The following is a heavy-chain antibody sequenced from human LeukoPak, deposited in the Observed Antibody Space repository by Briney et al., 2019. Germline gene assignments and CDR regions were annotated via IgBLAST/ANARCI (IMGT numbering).Heavy chain of an antibody. CDR2: MSYSGRT. CDR1: GGSISISNYY. D-gene: IGHD3-10*01. Sequence: SETLSLTCTVSGGSISISNYYWGWIRQPPGKGLEWIGSMSYSGRTYYNPSLKSRVTMSIDTSKNQFSLKLSSITAADTAVYYCARDAKYYYGSRTYFFFEYWGQGTLLTVSS. CDR3: ARDAKYYYGSRTYFFFEY. J-gene: IGHJ4*02. V-gene: IGHV4-39*07.